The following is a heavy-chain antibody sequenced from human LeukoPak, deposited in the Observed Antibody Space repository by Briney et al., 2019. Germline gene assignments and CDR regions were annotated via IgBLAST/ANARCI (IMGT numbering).Heavy chain of an antibody. Sequence: GGSLRLSCAASGFTFSSYAMHWVRQAPGKGLEYVSGISTNGGSTYYADSVKGRFTISRDNSKNTLYLQMGSLRAKDMAVYYCARGRDGYTSGDAFDIWGQGTLVTVSS. CDR1: GFTFSSYA. CDR3: ARGRDGYTSGDAFDI. CDR2: ISTNGGST. V-gene: IGHV3-64*02. D-gene: IGHD5-24*01. J-gene: IGHJ3*02.